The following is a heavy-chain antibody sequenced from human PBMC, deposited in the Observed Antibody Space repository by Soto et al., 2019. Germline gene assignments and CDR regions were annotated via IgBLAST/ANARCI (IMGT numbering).Heavy chain of an antibody. V-gene: IGHV4-31*03. CDR3: ARDRYRSGGSCPGAFDI. D-gene: IGHD2-15*01. CDR2: IYYSGST. CDR1: GGSISSGGYY. Sequence: SLTCTVSGGSISSGGYYWSWIRQHPGKGLEWIGYIYYSGSTYYNPSLKSRVTISVDTSRNQFSLKLSSVTAADTAVYYCARDRYRSGGSCPGAFDIWGQGTMVTVSS. J-gene: IGHJ3*02.